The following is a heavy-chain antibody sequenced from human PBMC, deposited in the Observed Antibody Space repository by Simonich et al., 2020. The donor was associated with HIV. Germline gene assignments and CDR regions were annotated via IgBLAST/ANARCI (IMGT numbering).Heavy chain of an antibody. CDR2: INPNSAGT. Sequence: GASVKVSCKASGYTFTYYYMHWLRQAPGQGLEWMGWINPNSAGTNYAQKFQGKVTMTRDTSISTAYMELSWLRSDDTAVYYCARDSQELAAAGTAGTFDYWSQGTLVTVSS. J-gene: IGHJ4*02. CDR3: ARDSQELAAAGTAGTFDY. V-gene: IGHV1-2*02. CDR1: GYTFTYYY. D-gene: IGHD6-13*01.